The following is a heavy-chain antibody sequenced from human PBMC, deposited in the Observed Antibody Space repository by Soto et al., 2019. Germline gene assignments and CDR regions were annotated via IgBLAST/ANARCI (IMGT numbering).Heavy chain of an antibody. CDR3: ARGYHKLHSDDSSGFYHYLYY. CDR1: GGSFSDYS. CDR2: INHSGST. Sequence: SETLSLTCAVYGGSFSDYSWTWIRQPPGKGRERMVEINHSGSTNYTLCLERRVTISRDTSKNRCSLKMSSVTAADTAVYYCARGYHKLHSDDSSGFYHYLYYWGQGSLVTVSS. J-gene: IGHJ4*02. V-gene: IGHV4-34*01. D-gene: IGHD3-22*01.